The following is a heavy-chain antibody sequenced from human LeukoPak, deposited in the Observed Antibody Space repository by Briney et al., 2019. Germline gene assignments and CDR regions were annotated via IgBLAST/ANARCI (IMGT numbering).Heavy chain of an antibody. CDR3: AKNGDRGAYCSGGSCYPYYYYNMDV. CDR2: INSDGSGT. J-gene: IGHJ6*03. D-gene: IGHD2-15*01. Sequence: GGSLRLSCAASGFTFSSYWMHWVRQAPGKGLVWVSRINSDGSGTSYADSVKGRFTISRDNSKNTLYLQMNSLRAEDTAIYYCAKNGDRGAYCSGGSCYPYYYYNMDVWGNGTTVTISS. CDR1: GFTFSSYW. V-gene: IGHV3-74*01.